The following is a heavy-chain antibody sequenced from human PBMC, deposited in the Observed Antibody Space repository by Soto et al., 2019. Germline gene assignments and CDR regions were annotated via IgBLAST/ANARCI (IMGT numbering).Heavy chain of an antibody. J-gene: IGHJ6*02. Sequence: PGGSLRLSCAASGFTFSNAWMNWVRQAPGKGLEWVGRIKSKTDGGTTDYAAPVKGRFTISRDDSKNTLYLQMNSLKTEDTAVYYCTTYYYDSSGYLPGYGMAVWGQVTTVTVS. CDR2: IKSKTDGGTT. CDR3: TTYYYDSSGYLPGYGMAV. CDR1: GFTFSNAW. V-gene: IGHV3-15*07. D-gene: IGHD3-22*01.